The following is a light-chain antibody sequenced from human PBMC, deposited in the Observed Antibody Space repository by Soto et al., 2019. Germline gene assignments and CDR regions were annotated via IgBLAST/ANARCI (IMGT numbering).Light chain of an antibody. CDR2: AAS. Sequence: DIQMTQSPSSLSASMGDRVTITCRASQSIRTYLNWYQQKPGKAPKLLIYAASSLQSGVPSRFSGSGSGTDFSLTISYLQPEDFAIYYCQQSYSTPITFGQGTRLEIK. CDR3: QQSYSTPIT. V-gene: IGKV1-39*01. CDR1: QSIRTY. J-gene: IGKJ5*01.